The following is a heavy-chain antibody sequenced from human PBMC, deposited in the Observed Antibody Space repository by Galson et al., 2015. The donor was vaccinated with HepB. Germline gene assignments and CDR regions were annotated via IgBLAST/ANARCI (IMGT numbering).Heavy chain of an antibody. CDR1: GYTFTHYY. CDR3: ARSSLYQWNGYDAFDI. Sequence: SVKVSCKASGYTFTHYYIHWVRQAPGRGLEWLGWVNPNGGGTDYAQKFQGRVTLTGDTSISTAYMELSDMKSDDTAVYYCARSSLYQWNGYDAFDIWGQGTLVTVSS. CDR2: VNPNGGGT. V-gene: IGHV1-2*02. D-gene: IGHD1-20*01. J-gene: IGHJ3*02.